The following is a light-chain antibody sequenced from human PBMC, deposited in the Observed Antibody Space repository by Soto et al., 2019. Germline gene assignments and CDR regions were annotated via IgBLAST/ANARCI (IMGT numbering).Light chain of an antibody. Sequence: EILMTQSPATLSVAPGERATLSCRASQSVSSNLAWYQQKPGQAPRLLIYGASTRATGIPARFSGSGSGTEFTLTIRSLQSEDFAVYYCQQYENWPPYTFGQGTKVDIK. CDR3: QQYENWPPYT. V-gene: IGKV3-15*01. CDR2: GAS. J-gene: IGKJ2*01. CDR1: QSVSSN.